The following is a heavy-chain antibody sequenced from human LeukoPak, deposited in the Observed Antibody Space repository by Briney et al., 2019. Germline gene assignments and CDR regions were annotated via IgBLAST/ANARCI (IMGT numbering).Heavy chain of an antibody. J-gene: IGHJ3*02. Sequence: SETLSLTCTVSGGSISSSSYYWGWIRQPPGKGLEWIGSIYYSGSTYYNPSLKSRVTISVDTSKNQFSLKLSSVTAADTAVYYCARVRSGYYHDAFDIWGQGTMVTVSS. CDR2: IYYSGST. CDR3: ARVRSGYYHDAFDI. V-gene: IGHV4-39*01. D-gene: IGHD3-22*01. CDR1: GGSISSSSYY.